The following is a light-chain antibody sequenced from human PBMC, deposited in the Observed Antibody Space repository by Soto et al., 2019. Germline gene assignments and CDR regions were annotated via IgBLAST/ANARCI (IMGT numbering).Light chain of an antibody. V-gene: IGKV3-20*01. CDR3: HQYGSSPQT. J-gene: IGKJ1*01. Sequence: EIVLTQSPGTLSLSPGERATLSCRASQSVSSSYLAWYQQKPGQAPRLLIYGASSRATGIPDRFSGSGSGTDFTLTISRLELEDFAVYYCHQYGSSPQTFGQGTKVEIK. CDR1: QSVSSSY. CDR2: GAS.